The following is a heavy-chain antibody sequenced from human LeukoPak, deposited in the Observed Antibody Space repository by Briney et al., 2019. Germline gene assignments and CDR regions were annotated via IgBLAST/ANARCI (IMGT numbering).Heavy chain of an antibody. D-gene: IGHD6-19*01. CDR3: VRELGIGGSGWYAGSPGGVAYYYGLDV. CDR1: GFTFSSYA. J-gene: IGHJ6*02. V-gene: IGHV3-23*01. Sequence: GGSLRLSCAASGFTFSSYAMSWVRQAPGKGLEWVSAISGSGGSTYYADSVKGRFTISRDNAKNSLYLQMNSLRAEDTAVYYCVRELGIGGSGWYAGSPGGVAYYYGLDVWGQGTTVTVSS. CDR2: ISGSGGST.